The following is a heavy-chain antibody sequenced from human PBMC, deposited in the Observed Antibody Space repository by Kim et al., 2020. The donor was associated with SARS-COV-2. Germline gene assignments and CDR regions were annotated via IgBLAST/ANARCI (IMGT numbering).Heavy chain of an antibody. D-gene: IGHD3-9*01. J-gene: IGHJ3*02. CDR3: ARRKVLTGYYKDDAFDI. CDR1: GGSISSSSYY. CDR2: IYYSGST. Sequence: SETLSLTCTVSGGSISSSSYYWGWIRQPPGKGLEWIGSIYYSGSTYYNPSLKSRVTISVDTSKNQFSLKLSSVTAADTAVYYCARRKVLTGYYKDDAFDIWGQGTMVSVSS. V-gene: IGHV4-39*01.